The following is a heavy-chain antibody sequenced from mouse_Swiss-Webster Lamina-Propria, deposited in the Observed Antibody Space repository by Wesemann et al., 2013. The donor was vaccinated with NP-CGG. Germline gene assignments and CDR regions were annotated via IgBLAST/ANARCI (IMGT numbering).Heavy chain of an antibody. D-gene: IGHD3-3*01. V-gene: IGHV1-5*01. CDR3: TGDY. CDR2: IYPGNSDT. Sequence: EGNGAIYPGNSDTSYNQKFKGKAKLTAVTSASTAYMELSSLTNEDSAVYYCTGDYWGQGTLVTVSA. J-gene: IGHJ3*01.